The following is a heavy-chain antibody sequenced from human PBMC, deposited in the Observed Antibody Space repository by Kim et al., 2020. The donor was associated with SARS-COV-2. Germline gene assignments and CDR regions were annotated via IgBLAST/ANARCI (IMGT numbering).Heavy chain of an antibody. CDR1: GFTFSSYA. J-gene: IGHJ6*02. CDR2: ISGSGGST. Sequence: GGSLRLSCAASGFTFSSYAMSWVRQAPGKGLEWVSAISGSGGSTYYADSVKGRFTISRDNSKNTLYLQMNSLRAEDTAVYYCAKDPHMVRGVREYYYGMDVWGQGTTVTVSS. V-gene: IGHV3-23*01. CDR3: AKDPHMVRGVREYYYGMDV. D-gene: IGHD3-10*01.